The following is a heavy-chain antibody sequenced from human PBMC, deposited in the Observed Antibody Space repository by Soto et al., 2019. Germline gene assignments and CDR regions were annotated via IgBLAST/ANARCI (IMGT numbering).Heavy chain of an antibody. Sequence: GGSLRLSCAASGFTFDDYAMHWVRQAPGKGLEWVSGISWNSGSIGYADSVKGRFTISRDNAKNSLYLQMNSLRAEDTALYYCAKAGYSYGFPTPFDYWGQGTLVTVSS. CDR1: GFTFDDYA. J-gene: IGHJ4*02. CDR2: ISWNSGSI. V-gene: IGHV3-9*01. CDR3: AKAGYSYGFPTPFDY. D-gene: IGHD5-18*01.